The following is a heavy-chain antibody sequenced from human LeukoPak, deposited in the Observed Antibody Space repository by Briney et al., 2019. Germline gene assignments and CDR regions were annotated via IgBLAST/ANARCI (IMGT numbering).Heavy chain of an antibody. CDR2: INPSSGST. V-gene: IGHV1-46*01. Sequence: ASVKVSCKASGYRFTGYYIHWVRQAPGQGLEWMAIINPSSGSTSYAQKFQGRVTMTRDTSTSTVYMELSSLRSEDTAMYYCAREYSNSQFDYWGQGTLVIVSS. CDR3: AREYSNSQFDY. D-gene: IGHD6-13*01. J-gene: IGHJ4*02. CDR1: GYRFTGYY.